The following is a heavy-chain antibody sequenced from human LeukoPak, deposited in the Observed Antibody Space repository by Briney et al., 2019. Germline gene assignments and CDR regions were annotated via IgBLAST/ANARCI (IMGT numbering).Heavy chain of an antibody. J-gene: IGHJ3*02. CDR1: GGSISSGSYY. D-gene: IGHD2-2*01. CDR2: IYTSGST. V-gene: IGHV4-61*02. Sequence: PSETLSLTCTASGGSISSGSYYWSWIRQPAGKGLEWIGRIYTSGSTNYNPSLKSRVTISVDTSKNQFSLKLSSVTAADTAVYYCARGVVPAAGDAFDIWGQGTMVTVSS. CDR3: ARGVVPAAGDAFDI.